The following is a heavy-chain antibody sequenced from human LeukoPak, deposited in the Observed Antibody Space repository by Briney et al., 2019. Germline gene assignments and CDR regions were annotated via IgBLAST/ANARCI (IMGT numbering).Heavy chain of an antibody. CDR3: AKDHLWYSSSPEGYYGMDV. CDR2: IRYDGSNK. D-gene: IGHD6-13*01. CDR1: GFTFSSYG. Sequence: LAGGSLRLSCAASGFTFSSYGMHWVRQAPGKGLEWVAFIRYDGSNKYYADSVKGRFTISRDNSKNTLYLQMNSLRAEDTAVYYCAKDHLWYSSSPEGYYGMDVWGQGTTVTVSS. J-gene: IGHJ6*02. V-gene: IGHV3-30*02.